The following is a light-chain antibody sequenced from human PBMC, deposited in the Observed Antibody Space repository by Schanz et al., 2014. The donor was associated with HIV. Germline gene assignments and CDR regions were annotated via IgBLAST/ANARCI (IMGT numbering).Light chain of an antibody. CDR1: RSNIGAGYD. V-gene: IGLV1-40*01. J-gene: IGLJ3*02. Sequence: QSVLTQPPSVSAAPGQRVTISCTGSRSNIGAGYDVHWYQHLPGTAPKLLIYGSTNRPSGVPDRFSGSKSGTSASLAITGLQAEDEADYYCAAWDDSLNGLVFGGGTKVTVL. CDR2: GST. CDR3: AAWDDSLNGLV.